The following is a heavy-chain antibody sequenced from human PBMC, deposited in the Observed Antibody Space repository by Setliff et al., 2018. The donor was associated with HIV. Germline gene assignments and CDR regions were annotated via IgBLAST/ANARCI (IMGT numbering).Heavy chain of an antibody. V-gene: IGHV5-51*01. CDR1: DYTFTTYW. D-gene: IGHD2-21*01. CDR2: IYPDDSDI. Sequence: ESLKISCKALDYTFTTYWIAWVCQMPGEGLEWMGIIYPDDSDIRYNPSFQNQITISADKSIATAYLQLNNLKAPDTATYYCARRDGRSMNAFQIWGPGTMVTVSS. J-gene: IGHJ3*01. CDR3: ARRDGRSMNAFQI.